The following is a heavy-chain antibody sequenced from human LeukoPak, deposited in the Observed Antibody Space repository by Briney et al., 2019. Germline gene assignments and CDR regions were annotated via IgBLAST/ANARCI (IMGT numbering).Heavy chain of an antibody. CDR3: ARGRYGDYPPFDY. J-gene: IGHJ4*02. V-gene: IGHV4-61*01. D-gene: IGHD4-17*01. CDR1: GGSVGSGSYY. Sequence: PSETLSLTCSVSGGSVGSGSYYWDWLRQPPGRGLEGVGYMFYSGSTNYNPSLKSRVTISVDTSKNQISLKLSSVTAADTAVYYCARGRYGDYPPFDYWGQGTLVTVSS. CDR2: MFYSGST.